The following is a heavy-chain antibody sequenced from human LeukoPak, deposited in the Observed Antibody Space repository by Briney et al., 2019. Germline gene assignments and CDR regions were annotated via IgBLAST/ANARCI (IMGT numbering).Heavy chain of an antibody. Sequence: GGSLRLSCAASGFTFSSYAMSWVRQAPGKGLEWVSAISGGGGSTYYADSVKGRFTISRDNSKNTLYLQMNSLRAEDTAVYYCAKVRAPRQYYFDYWGQGTLVTVSS. J-gene: IGHJ4*02. D-gene: IGHD1-26*01. CDR1: GFTFSSYA. V-gene: IGHV3-23*01. CDR2: ISGGGGST. CDR3: AKVRAPRQYYFDY.